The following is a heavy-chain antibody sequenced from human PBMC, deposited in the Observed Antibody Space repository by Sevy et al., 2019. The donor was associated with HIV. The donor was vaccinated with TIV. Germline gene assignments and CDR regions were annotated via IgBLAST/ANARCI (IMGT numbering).Heavy chain of an antibody. CDR3: ARGAYIVATIIAFDI. Sequence: GGSLRLSCAASGFTFSSYSMNWVRQAPGKGLEWVSSISSSSSYIYYADSVKGRFTISRDNAKNSLYLQMKSLRAEDTAVYYCARGAYIVATIIAFDIWGQGTMVTVSS. CDR1: GFTFSSYS. D-gene: IGHD5-12*01. J-gene: IGHJ3*02. V-gene: IGHV3-21*01. CDR2: ISSSSSYI.